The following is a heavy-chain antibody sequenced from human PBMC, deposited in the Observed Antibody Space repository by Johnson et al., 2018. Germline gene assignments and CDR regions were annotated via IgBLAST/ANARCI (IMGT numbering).Heavy chain of an antibody. D-gene: IGHD3-3*01. Sequence: VQLVESGGGLVQPGGSLRLSCAASGFIFSSYWMHWVRQAPGKGLVSVSRIKSDGSTTKYADSVKGRFTVSRDNAKNSLYLQMNSLRAEDTGVYYCARVTIFGVVSGYYYYMDVWGKGTTVTVSS. CDR2: IKSDGSTT. J-gene: IGHJ6*03. V-gene: IGHV3-74*02. CDR1: GFIFSSYW. CDR3: ARVTIFGVVSGYYYYMDV.